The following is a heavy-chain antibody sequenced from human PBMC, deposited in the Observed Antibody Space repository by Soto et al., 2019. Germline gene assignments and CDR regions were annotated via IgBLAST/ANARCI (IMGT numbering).Heavy chain of an antibody. J-gene: IGHJ6*02. V-gene: IGHV3-53*01. CDR2: IYSGGST. Sequence: GCSLRLSCAAAGFTVSSNYMSWVRQAPGKGLEWVSVIYSGGSTYYADSVRGRFTISRDNSKNTLYLQMKSLRAEDTAVYYFARDPPATRHGMDVWGQGTTVTVS. CDR1: GFTVSSNY. CDR3: ARDPPATRHGMDV.